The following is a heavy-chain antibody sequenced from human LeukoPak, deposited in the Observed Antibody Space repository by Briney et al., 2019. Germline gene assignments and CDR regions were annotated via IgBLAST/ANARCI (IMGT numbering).Heavy chain of an antibody. CDR1: GFTFSSHA. J-gene: IGHJ5*02. CDR2: IVGSSGNT. CDR3: AKDKIVGDGRWDFDH. D-gene: IGHD1-26*01. Sequence: GGSLRLSCEGSGFTFSSHAMTWVRQAPGKGLEWVSGIVGSSGNTYYADSVKGRFTISRDISKSTLYLQMNSLRVEDTAQYYRAKDKIVGDGRWDFDHWGRGTLVTVSS. V-gene: IGHV3-23*01.